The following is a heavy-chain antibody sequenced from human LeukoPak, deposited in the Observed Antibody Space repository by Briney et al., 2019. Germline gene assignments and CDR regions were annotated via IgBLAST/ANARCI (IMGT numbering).Heavy chain of an antibody. D-gene: IGHD2-15*01. J-gene: IGHJ4*02. CDR3: ASEIVPRWSFLNFDY. V-gene: IGHV3-48*03. CDR2: ISSSGSTI. CDR1: GFTFSIYE. Sequence: GGSLRLSCAASGFTFSIYEINWVSHALRERLEWVSHISSSGSTIYYADSVKGRFTISRDNAKNSLYLQMDSLRAEDTAVYYCASEIVPRWSFLNFDYWGQGTLVTVSS.